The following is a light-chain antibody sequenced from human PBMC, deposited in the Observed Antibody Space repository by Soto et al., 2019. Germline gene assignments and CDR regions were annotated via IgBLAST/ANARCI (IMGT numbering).Light chain of an antibody. J-gene: IGKJ4*01. V-gene: IGKV3-11*01. CDR2: DAS. CDR3: QQRSNWPLT. CDR1: QSVSSY. Sequence: EIVLTQSPATLSLSPGERATLSCRASQSVSSYLAWYQQKPGQAPRLLIYDASNRATGIPARFSSSGSGTEFTLTISSLEPEDFAFYYCQQRSNWPLTFGGGTKVEIK.